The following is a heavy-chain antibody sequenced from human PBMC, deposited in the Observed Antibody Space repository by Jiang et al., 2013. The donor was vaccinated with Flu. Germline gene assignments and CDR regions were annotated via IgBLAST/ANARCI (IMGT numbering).Heavy chain of an antibody. CDR3: ASCSGGPYNWFDP. J-gene: IGHJ5*02. CDR2: INTNTGNP. CDR1: GYTFTSYA. D-gene: IGHD2-15*01. V-gene: IGHV7-4-1*02. Sequence: GYTFTSYAMNWVRQAPGQGLEWMGWINTNTGNPTYAQGFTGRFVFSLDTSVSTAYLQISSLKAEDTAVYYCASCSGGPYNWFDPWGQGTLVTVSS.